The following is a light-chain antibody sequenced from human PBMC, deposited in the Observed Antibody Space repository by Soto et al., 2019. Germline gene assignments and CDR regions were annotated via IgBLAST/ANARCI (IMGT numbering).Light chain of an antibody. V-gene: IGLV2-14*03. CDR2: GVS. Sequence: QSVLTEAACVSVSRGQSITISCTGTSSDVGAYKYVSWYKQHPGKAPKLIIYGVSNGPSGVSNRFSGSKSGNTAFLTISGLQPEHQDDNYCSSFTGKTLSALLGNWTKVTV. CDR1: SSDVGAYKY. CDR3: SSFTGKTLSAL. J-gene: IGLJ1*01.